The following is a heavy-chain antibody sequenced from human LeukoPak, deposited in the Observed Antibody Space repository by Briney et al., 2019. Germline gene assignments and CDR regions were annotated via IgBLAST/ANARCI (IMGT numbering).Heavy chain of an antibody. Sequence: SVKVSCKASGGTFSSYALSWVRQAPGQGLEWMGGIIPIFGTANYAQKFQGRVTITADESTSTAYMELSSLRSEDTAVYYCASPGGHYYGSGSYYKFDYWGQGTLVTVSS. V-gene: IGHV1-69*13. CDR1: GGTFSSYA. CDR2: IIPIFGTA. D-gene: IGHD3-10*01. CDR3: ASPGGHYYGSGSYYKFDY. J-gene: IGHJ4*02.